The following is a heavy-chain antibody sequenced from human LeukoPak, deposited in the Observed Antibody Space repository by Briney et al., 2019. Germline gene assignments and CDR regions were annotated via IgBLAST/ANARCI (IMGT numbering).Heavy chain of an antibody. Sequence: SETLSPTCTVSGGSISSYYWSWIRQPPGKGLEWIGYIYYSGSTNYNPSLKSRVTISVDTSKNQFSLKLSSVTAADTAVYYCARDGDYTGMDVWGQGTTVTVSS. V-gene: IGHV4-59*01. CDR1: GGSISSYY. CDR2: IYYSGST. D-gene: IGHD3-16*01. J-gene: IGHJ6*02. CDR3: ARDGDYTGMDV.